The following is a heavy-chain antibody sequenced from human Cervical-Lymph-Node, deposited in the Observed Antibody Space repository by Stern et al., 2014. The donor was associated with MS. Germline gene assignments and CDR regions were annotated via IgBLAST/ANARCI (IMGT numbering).Heavy chain of an antibody. CDR3: ARDLPPMTRSYYGMDV. Sequence: VQLVESGPGLVKPSETLSLTCSVSGGSMSSHYWTWIRQPAGKRLEWIGDIYTSGSTNYNPSLKSRVTMSVDTAKNQFSLKLTSVTAADTGVYYCARDLPPMTRSYYGMDVWGLGTTVTVSS. CDR2: IYTSGST. V-gene: IGHV4-4*07. D-gene: IGHD5-24*01. CDR1: GGSMSSHY. J-gene: IGHJ6*02.